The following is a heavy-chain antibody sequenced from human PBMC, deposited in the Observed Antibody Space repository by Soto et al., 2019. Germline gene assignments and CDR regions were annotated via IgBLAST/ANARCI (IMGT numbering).Heavy chain of an antibody. J-gene: IGHJ5*02. CDR2: NNHSGST. D-gene: IGHD1-7*01. CDR1: GGSFSGYY. CDR3: ARGGYNWNYYWFDP. V-gene: IGHV4-34*01. Sequence: SETLSLTCAVYGGSFSGYYWSWIRQPPGKGLEWIGENNHSGSTNYNPSLKSRVTISVDTSKNQFSLNLSSVTAADTAVYYCARGGYNWNYYWFDPWGQGTLVTVSS.